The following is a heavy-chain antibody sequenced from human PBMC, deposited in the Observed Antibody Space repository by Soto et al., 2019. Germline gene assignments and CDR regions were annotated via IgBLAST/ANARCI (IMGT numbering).Heavy chain of an antibody. D-gene: IGHD3-16*01. CDR3: ARDRDVEGELFDY. CDR1: GFTFSSYA. Sequence: GGSLRLSCAASGFTFSSYAMHWVRQAPGKGLEWVAVISYDGSNKYYADSVKGRFTISRDNSKNTLYLQMNSLRAEDTAVYYCARDRDVEGELFDYWGQGTLVTVSS. J-gene: IGHJ4*02. V-gene: IGHV3-30*04. CDR2: ISYDGSNK.